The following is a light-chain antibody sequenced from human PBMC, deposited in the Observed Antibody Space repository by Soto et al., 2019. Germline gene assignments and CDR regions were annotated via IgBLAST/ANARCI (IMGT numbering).Light chain of an antibody. J-gene: IGLJ3*02. Sequence: QSALTQPASVSGSAGQSITISCTGTNNDIGGHNHVSWYQQHPGNSPKLIIYEVTGRPSGVSNRFSASKSGTTASLTISGLQAEDEADYYCCSYAGIITWVCGGGTKVTV. CDR3: CSYAGIITWV. V-gene: IGLV2-23*02. CDR2: EVT. CDR1: NNDIGGHNH.